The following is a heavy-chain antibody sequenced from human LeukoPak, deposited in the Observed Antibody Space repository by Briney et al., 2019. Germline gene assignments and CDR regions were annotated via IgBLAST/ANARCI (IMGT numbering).Heavy chain of an antibody. CDR1: GGSFSGYY. D-gene: IGHD6-6*01. CDR3: ARVAARVCFDY. Sequence: PSETLSLTCAVYGGSFSGYYWSWLRQPPGKGLEWIGEINHSGSTNYNPSLKSRVTISVDTSKNQFSLKLSSVTAADTAVYYCARVAARVCFDYWGQGTLVTVSS. V-gene: IGHV4-34*01. CDR2: INHSGST. J-gene: IGHJ4*02.